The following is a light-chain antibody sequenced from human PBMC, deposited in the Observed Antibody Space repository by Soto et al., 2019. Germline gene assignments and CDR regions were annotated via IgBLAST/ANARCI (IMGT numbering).Light chain of an antibody. J-gene: IGKJ2*02. CDR3: QQYGRSPCT. CDR1: QSVSSSY. Sequence: EIVLTQSPGTLSLSPGERATLSCRASQSVSSSYLAWYQQKPGQAPRLLIHGASNRATGIPDRFSGTGSGTDFSLTISRLEPEDFAVYFCQQYGRSPCTFGQGTKLEI. CDR2: GAS. V-gene: IGKV3-20*01.